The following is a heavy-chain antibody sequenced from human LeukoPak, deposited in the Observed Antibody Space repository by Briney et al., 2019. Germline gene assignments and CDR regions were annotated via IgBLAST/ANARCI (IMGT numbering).Heavy chain of an antibody. V-gene: IGHV3-53*01. CDR3: ASWRNYDYVWGSGYFDY. CDR1: GFTVSSNY. CDR2: IYSGGST. D-gene: IGHD3-16*01. Sequence: GGSLRLSCAASGFTVSSNYMSWVRRAPGKGLEWVSVIYSGGSTYYADSVKGRFTISRDNSKNTLYLQMNSLRAEDTAVYYCASWRNYDYVWGSGYFDYWGQGTLVTVSS. J-gene: IGHJ4*02.